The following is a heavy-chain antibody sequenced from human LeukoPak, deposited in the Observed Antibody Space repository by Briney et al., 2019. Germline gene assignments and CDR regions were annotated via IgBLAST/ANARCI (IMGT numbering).Heavy chain of an antibody. V-gene: IGHV3-74*01. CDR3: ARAGYRDAYNW. J-gene: IGHJ4*02. CDR1: GFTFSSYW. CDR2: INSDGSSR. D-gene: IGHD5-24*01. Sequence: GGSLRLCCAASGFTFSSYWMDWVRQAPGKGLVWVSRINSDGSSRSYADSVKGRFTISRDNAKNTLSLQMNSLRAEDTAVYYCARAGYRDAYNWWGQGTLVTVSS.